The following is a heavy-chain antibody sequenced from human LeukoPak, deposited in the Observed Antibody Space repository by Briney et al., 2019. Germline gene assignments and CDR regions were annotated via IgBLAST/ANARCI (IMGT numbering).Heavy chain of an antibody. Sequence: SETLSLICTVSGGSMNIYYGSWLRQPPGEGLEWVGYIFYGGSTNYNPSLKSPVTMSLHMSKNQFSLALNSVTAADTALYYCARHASVYSTFDYWGQGALVTVSS. CDR1: GGSMNIYY. V-gene: IGHV4-59*08. CDR3: ARHASVYSTFDY. D-gene: IGHD4-11*01. J-gene: IGHJ4*02. CDR2: IFYGGST.